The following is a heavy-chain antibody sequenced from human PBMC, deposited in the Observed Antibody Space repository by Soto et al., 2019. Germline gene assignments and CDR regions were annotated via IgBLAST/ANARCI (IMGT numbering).Heavy chain of an antibody. J-gene: IGHJ6*02. CDR1: GFTFSNYA. D-gene: IGHD3-9*01. V-gene: IGHV3-23*01. Sequence: SLRLSCAASGFTFSNYAMTWVRQAPGKGPEWVSAITATADVPYYADSVKGRFTISRDNSKNTLYLQMDSLRAEDTAVYYCAKEEGDILTGYYPPDYYYGMDVWGQGTTVTVSS. CDR3: AKEEGDILTGYYPPDYYYGMDV. CDR2: ITATADVP.